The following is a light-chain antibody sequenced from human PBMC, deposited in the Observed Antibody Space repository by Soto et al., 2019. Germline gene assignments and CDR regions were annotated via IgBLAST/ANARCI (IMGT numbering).Light chain of an antibody. V-gene: IGKV1-39*01. Sequence: DIQMTQSPSSLSASVGDRVTITCRTSQSISTFLNWHQQKPGKAPKLLISAASNLQSGVPSRFSGSGSGTDFTLTISSLQPEDFATYYCQQSYSFPRTFGQGTKVEIK. J-gene: IGKJ1*01. CDR3: QQSYSFPRT. CDR2: AAS. CDR1: QSISTF.